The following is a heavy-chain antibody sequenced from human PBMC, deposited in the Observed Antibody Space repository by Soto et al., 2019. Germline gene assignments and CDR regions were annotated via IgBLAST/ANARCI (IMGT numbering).Heavy chain of an antibody. Sequence: GSLRLSCAASGFTFSNYYMSWIRQAPGKGLEWVSHISRGGDTIYYADSVKGRFTISRDNAKNSLYLQVNSLRAEDTAVYYCARDHTFGGGYNFYFYGMDVWGQGTTVTVSS. V-gene: IGHV3-11*01. CDR1: GFTFSNYY. J-gene: IGHJ6*02. D-gene: IGHD5-12*01. CDR3: ARDHTFGGGYNFYFYGMDV. CDR2: ISRGGDTI.